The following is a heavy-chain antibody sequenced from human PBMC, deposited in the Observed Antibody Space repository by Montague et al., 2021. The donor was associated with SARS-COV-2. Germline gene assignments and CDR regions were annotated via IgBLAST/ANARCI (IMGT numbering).Heavy chain of an antibody. CDR2: INHSGST. CDR1: GGSFTNYY. CDR3: ARNPDRDLLTGTTNYGLGV. V-gene: IGHV4-34*01. Sequence: SETLSLTCAVRGGSFTNYYWNWIRQSPGKGLETLGEINHSGSTNYNPSLKSRVTISVDMSKSQVSLKLTSVTPADTAQYYCARNPDRDLLTGTTNYGLGVWGQGTTVIVSS. D-gene: IGHD1-7*01. J-gene: IGHJ6*02.